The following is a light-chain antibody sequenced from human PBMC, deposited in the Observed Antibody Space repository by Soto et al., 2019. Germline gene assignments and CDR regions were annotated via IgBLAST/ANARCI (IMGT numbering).Light chain of an antibody. CDR2: DAS. J-gene: IGKJ5*01. CDR1: QSVSSY. V-gene: IGKV3-11*01. Sequence: EIVLTKSPATLSLSPGERATLSCRTSQSVSSYFDWYQQKPGRAPRLLIYDASNRATGIPARFIGSGSGTDFTLTISSLEPEDFAVYYCQQRSNWPITFGQGTRLEIK. CDR3: QQRSNWPIT.